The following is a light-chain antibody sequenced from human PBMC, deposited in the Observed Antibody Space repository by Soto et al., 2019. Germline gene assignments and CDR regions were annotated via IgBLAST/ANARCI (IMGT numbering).Light chain of an antibody. V-gene: IGKV1-39*01. J-gene: IGKJ2*01. CDR3: QQTYRTPYT. CDR1: QRITTY. Sequence: IQMTQSPSSLSASVGDRVTITCRASQRITTYLNWYQQKPGEAPKLLISTSGTLQRGVPSRFSGSGSGTDFTLTITALRPEDFATYFCQQTYRTPYTCGQGTKLESK. CDR2: TSG.